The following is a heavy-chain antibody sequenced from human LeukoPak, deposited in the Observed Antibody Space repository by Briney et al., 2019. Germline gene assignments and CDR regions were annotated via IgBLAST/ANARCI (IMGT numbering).Heavy chain of an antibody. CDR1: GYTFTSYW. CDR2: IYPGDSDT. D-gene: IGHD4-17*01. Sequence: GASLKISCPGSGYTFTSYWIGWVRQMPGKGLEWMGIIYPGDSDTRYSPSFQGQVTISADKSISTAYLQWSSLKASDTAMYYCASSTVTTSYYYYGMDVWGKGTTVTVSS. CDR3: ASSTVTTSYYYYGMDV. J-gene: IGHJ6*04. V-gene: IGHV5-51*01.